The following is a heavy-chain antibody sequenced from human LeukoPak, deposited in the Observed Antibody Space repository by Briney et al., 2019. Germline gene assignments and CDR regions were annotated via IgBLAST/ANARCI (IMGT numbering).Heavy chain of an antibody. CDR3: AKDGSSSGWIQYYYYGMDV. CDR1: GFTFSSYA. Sequence: GGSLRLSCAASGFTFSSYAMSWVRQAPGKGLEWVSAISGSGGSTYYADSVKGRCTISRDNSKNTLYLQMNSLRAEDTAVYYCAKDGSSSGWIQYYYYGMDVWGQGTTVTVSS. CDR2: ISGSGGST. D-gene: IGHD6-19*01. V-gene: IGHV3-23*01. J-gene: IGHJ6*02.